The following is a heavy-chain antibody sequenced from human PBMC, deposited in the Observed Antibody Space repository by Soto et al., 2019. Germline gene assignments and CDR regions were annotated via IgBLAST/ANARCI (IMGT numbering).Heavy chain of an antibody. CDR3: ARPGSGYDVLTGRYFYYYHTVDV. V-gene: IGHV3-21*01. Sequence: GGSLRLSCAASGFTFSSYSMNWVRQAPGKGLEWVSSISSSSSYIYYADSVEGRFTISRDNAKNSLYLQMSSLRTEDTAVYYCARPGSGYDVLTGRYFYYYHTVDVWGQGTTVTVSS. CDR2: ISSSSSYI. D-gene: IGHD3-9*01. J-gene: IGHJ6*02. CDR1: GFTFSSYS.